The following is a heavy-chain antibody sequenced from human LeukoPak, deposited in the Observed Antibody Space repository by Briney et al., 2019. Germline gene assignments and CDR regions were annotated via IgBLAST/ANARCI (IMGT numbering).Heavy chain of an antibody. D-gene: IGHD3-3*01. CDR1: GGSISSDY. V-gene: IGHV4-59*01. CDR2: VYYTVST. CDR3: ARRSQRIPVFGVVTDY. J-gene: IGHJ4*02. Sequence: SEALSLTCTVSGGSISSDYWSCIWQPPRKGLGWIGYVYYTVSTNYNPSLESRVPLSVDTSKNHFSLALSSVTAADTPVYYCARRSQRIPVFGVVTDYWGQGPLVTVSS.